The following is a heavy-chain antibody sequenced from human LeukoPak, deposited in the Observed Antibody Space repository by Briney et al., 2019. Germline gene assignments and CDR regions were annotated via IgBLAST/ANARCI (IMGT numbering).Heavy chain of an antibody. CDR2: IEPDGSEK. CDR3: ARETTPDYSYYYMDV. D-gene: IGHD1-14*01. V-gene: IGHV3-7*01. Sequence: GGSLRLSCAASGFTFDDYGLSWVRQAPGKGLEWVANIEPDGSEKYYLDSVKGRFTISRDNAKNSLYLQMNSLRADDTAVYYCARETTPDYSYYYMDVWGKGTTVTVSS. CDR1: GFTFDDYG. J-gene: IGHJ6*03.